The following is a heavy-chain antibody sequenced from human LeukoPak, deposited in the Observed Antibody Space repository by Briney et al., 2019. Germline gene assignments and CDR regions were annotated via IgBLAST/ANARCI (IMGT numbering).Heavy chain of an antibody. D-gene: IGHD2-15*01. CDR3: ARHRPPTWVVAGWFDS. V-gene: IGHV3-11*04. CDR2: ISSSGSTI. J-gene: IGHJ5*01. CDR1: GFTFSDYY. Sequence: GGSLRLSCAASGFTFSDYYMSWIRQAPGKGLEWVSYISSSGSTIYYADSVKGRFTISRDNAKNSLYLQMNSLRAEDTAVYYCARHRPPTWVVAGWFDSWGQGTLVTVSS.